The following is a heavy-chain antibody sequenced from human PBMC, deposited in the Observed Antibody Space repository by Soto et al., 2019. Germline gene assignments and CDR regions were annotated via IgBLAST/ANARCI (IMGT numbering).Heavy chain of an antibody. CDR2: IWFDGSNK. CDR1: GFTFSSYD. D-gene: IGHD3-22*01. V-gene: IGHV3-33*01. Sequence: GGSLRLSCAASGFTFSSYDIHWVRQAPGKGLEWVTLIWFDGSNKYYADSVKGRFTISRDNSKNTLYLQMNSLRADDTAVYYCARGGLYDSSGYYGDYWGQGT. CDR3: ARGGLYDSSGYYGDY. J-gene: IGHJ4*02.